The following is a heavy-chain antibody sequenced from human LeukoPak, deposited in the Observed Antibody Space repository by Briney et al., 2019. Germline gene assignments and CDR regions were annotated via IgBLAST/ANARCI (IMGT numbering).Heavy chain of an antibody. D-gene: IGHD2-2*01. Sequence: GASVKVSCKASGYTFTSYDINWVRQATGQGLEWMGWMNPNSGNTGYAQKFQGRVTMTRNTSISTAYMELSSLRSEDTAVYYCARGSYCSSTSCYAGIFDPWGQGTLVTVSS. CDR3: ARGSYCSSTSCYAGIFDP. J-gene: IGHJ5*02. V-gene: IGHV1-8*01. CDR1: GYTFTSYD. CDR2: MNPNSGNT.